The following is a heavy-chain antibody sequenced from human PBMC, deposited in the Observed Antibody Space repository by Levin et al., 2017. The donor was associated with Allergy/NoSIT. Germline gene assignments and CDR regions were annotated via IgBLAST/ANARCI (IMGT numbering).Heavy chain of an antibody. CDR1: GYTFTGYY. V-gene: IGHV1-2*02. D-gene: IGHD5-18*01. CDR2: INPNSGGT. CDR3: AREIIGAMVTFNWFDP. Sequence: ASVKVSCKASGYTFTGYYMHWVRQAPGQGLEWMGWINPNSGGTNYAQKFQGRVTMTRDTSISTAYMELSRLRSDDTAVYYCAREIIGAMVTFNWFDPWGQGTLVTVSS. J-gene: IGHJ5*02.